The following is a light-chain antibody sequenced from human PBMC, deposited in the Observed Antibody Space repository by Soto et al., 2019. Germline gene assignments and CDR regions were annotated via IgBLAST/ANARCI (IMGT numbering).Light chain of an antibody. V-gene: IGKV3-15*01. CDR1: QSVSGN. CDR3: QQYNNWPPVT. CDR2: GAS. Sequence: EIVMTQSPATLSVSPGERATLSCRARQSVSGNLAWYQQKPGQAPRLLIYGASTRATGIPARYSGSGSGTEFTLTISSLQSEDFAVYYCQQYNNWPPVTFGGGTKVEIK. J-gene: IGKJ4*01.